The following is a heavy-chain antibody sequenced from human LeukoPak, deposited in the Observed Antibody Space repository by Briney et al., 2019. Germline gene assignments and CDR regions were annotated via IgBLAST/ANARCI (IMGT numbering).Heavy chain of an antibody. CDR3: AIPGGYCSGGSCRNAFDI. J-gene: IGHJ3*02. CDR2: INPNSGGT. V-gene: IGHV1-2*02. Sequence: GGSLRLSCAASGFTFSSYGMHWVRQAPGQGLEWMGWINPNSGGTNYAQKFQGRVTMTRDTSISTAYMELSRLRSDDTAVYYCAIPGGYCSGGSCRNAFDIWGQGTMVTVSS. D-gene: IGHD2-15*01. CDR1: GFTFSSYG.